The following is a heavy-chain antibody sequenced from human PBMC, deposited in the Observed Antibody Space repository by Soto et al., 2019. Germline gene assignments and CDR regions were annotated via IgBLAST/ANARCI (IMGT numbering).Heavy chain of an antibody. CDR3: AREPRLDYYDSSGYRRAFDI. Sequence: GGSLILSCAASGFTFSSYSMNWVRQAPGKGLEWVSYISSSSSTIYYADSVKGRFTISRDNAKNSLYLQMNSLRDEDTAVYYCAREPRLDYYDSSGYRRAFDIWGQGTMVTVSS. CDR1: GFTFSSYS. CDR2: ISSSSSTI. V-gene: IGHV3-48*02. D-gene: IGHD3-22*01. J-gene: IGHJ3*02.